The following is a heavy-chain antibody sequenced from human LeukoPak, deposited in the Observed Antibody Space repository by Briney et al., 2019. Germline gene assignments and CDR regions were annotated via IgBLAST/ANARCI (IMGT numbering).Heavy chain of an antibody. CDR3: ARAGYDFWSGYSNQIDY. CDR2: INHSGST. CDR1: GGSFSGYF. V-gene: IGHV4-34*01. J-gene: IGHJ4*02. Sequence: SETLSLTCAVYGGSFSGYFWSWIRQPPGKGLEWIGEINHSGSTNYNPSLKSRVTISVDTSKNQFSLKLSSVTAADTAVYYCARAGYDFWSGYSNQIDYWGQGTLVTVSS. D-gene: IGHD3-3*01.